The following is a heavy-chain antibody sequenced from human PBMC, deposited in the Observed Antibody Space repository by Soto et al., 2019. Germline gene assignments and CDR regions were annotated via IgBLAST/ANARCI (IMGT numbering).Heavy chain of an antibody. V-gene: IGHV4-59*01. D-gene: IGHD3-22*01. CDR1: DGCISSYY. Sequence: PSEPMSQTCTVGDGCISSYYWSWIRKHPGKGLEWIGYIYYSGSTNYIPSLKSRVTISVDTSKNQFSLKLSSVTAADTAVYYCARASRYYYDSSEIYAFDIWGQGTMVSVSS. CDR2: IYYSGST. J-gene: IGHJ3*02. CDR3: ARASRYYYDSSEIYAFDI.